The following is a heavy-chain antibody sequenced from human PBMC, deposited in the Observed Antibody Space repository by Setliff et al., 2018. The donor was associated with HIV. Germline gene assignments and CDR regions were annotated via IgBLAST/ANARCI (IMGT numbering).Heavy chain of an antibody. J-gene: IGHJ4*02. CDR1: GGTFSSYA. Sequence: GASVKVSCKAYGGTFSSYAISWVRQAPGQGLEWMGGIIPILGIANYAQKFQGRVTITADKSTSTAYMELSSLRSEDTALYYCSKGHPDGDPYYFDYWGQGTLVTVSS. CDR3: SKGHPDGDPYYFDY. CDR2: IIPILGIA. D-gene: IGHD2-21*02. V-gene: IGHV1-69*10.